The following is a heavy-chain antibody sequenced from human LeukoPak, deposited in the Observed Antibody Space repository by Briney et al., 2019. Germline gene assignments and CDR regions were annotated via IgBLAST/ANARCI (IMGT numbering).Heavy chain of an antibody. CDR3: ASTPNGVAAIYFDY. CDR2: ISGSGGST. J-gene: IGHJ4*02. V-gene: IGHV3-23*01. CDR1: GFTFSSYA. D-gene: IGHD2-15*01. Sequence: GGSLRLSCAASGFTFSSYALSWVRQAPGKGLEWVSAISGSGGSTYYADSVKGRFTISRDNAKNTLYLQMNSLRAGDTAVYYCASTPNGVAAIYFDYWGQGTLVTVSS.